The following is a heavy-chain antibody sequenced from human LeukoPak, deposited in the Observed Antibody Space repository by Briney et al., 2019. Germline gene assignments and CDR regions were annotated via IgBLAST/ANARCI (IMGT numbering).Heavy chain of an antibody. V-gene: IGHV6-1*01. J-gene: IGHJ4*02. D-gene: IGHD3-22*01. Sequence: SQTLSLTCVISGDSVSSNNAAWNWIRQSPSRGLEWLGRTYYRSKWYSYYAVSVKSRIIINPDTSKNQFSLQLNSVTPEDTAVYYCAREQGGYYDSSGYLDYWGQGTLVTVSS. CDR3: AREQGGYYDSSGYLDY. CDR1: GDSVSSNNAA. CDR2: TYYRSKWYS.